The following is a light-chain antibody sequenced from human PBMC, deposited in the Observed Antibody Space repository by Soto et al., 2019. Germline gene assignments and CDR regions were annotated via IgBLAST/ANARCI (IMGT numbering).Light chain of an antibody. CDR1: QSVTKRF. V-gene: IGKV3-20*01. CDR3: QQYGESSYA. CDR2: GAS. Sequence: EIVLTQSPGTLSLSPGETATLSCRASQSVTKRFLTWYQQKPGQSPRLIIYGASSRATGIPDRFSGGGSGTDFTLTINRLEPEDFAVYYCQQYGESSYAFGQGTKLQIK. J-gene: IGKJ2*01.